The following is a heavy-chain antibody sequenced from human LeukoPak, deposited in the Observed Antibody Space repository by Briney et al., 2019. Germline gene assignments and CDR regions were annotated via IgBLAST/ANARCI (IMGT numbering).Heavy chain of an antibody. V-gene: IGHV3-21*01. Sequence: GGSLRLSCVASGFTLSSYNIHCVRQAPGKGLEWVSTISSSSSDYKYYSDSVKGRFTISRDNADNSLYLQMNSLRAEDTAVYFCARGTNWSPLDFDYWGQGTQVTVSS. J-gene: IGHJ4*02. CDR3: ARGTNWSPLDFDY. D-gene: IGHD1-20*01. CDR2: ISSSSSDYK. CDR1: GFTLSSYN.